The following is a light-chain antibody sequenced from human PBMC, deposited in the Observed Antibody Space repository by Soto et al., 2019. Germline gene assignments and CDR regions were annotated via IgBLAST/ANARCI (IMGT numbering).Light chain of an antibody. CDR3: QQYDGSPFT. Sequence: EIVLTQSPGTLSLSPRERATLSCRASQSIFNNYLAWYQQKPGQAPRLLVYGASFRATGIPDRFSGSGSGTDFTLTISSLEPEDFAVYYCQQYDGSPFTFGQGTRLEIK. V-gene: IGKV3-20*01. J-gene: IGKJ2*01. CDR2: GAS. CDR1: QSIFNNY.